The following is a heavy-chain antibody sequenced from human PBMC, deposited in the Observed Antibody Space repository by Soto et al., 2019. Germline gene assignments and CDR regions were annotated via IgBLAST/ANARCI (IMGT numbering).Heavy chain of an antibody. CDR2: IYHSGST. CDR1: GGSISSSNW. V-gene: IGHV4-4*02. CDR3: ASSPFTWQLGTYYYDSSGY. J-gene: IGHJ4*02. Sequence: SETLSLTCAVSGGSISSSNWWSWVRQPPGKGLEWIGEIYHSGSTNYNPSLKSRVTISVDKSKNQFSLKLSSVTAADTAVYYCASSPFTWQLGTYYYDSSGYWGQGTLVTVSS. D-gene: IGHD3-22*01.